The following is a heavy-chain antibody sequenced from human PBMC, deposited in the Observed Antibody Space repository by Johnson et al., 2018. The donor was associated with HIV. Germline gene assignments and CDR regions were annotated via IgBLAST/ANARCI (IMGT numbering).Heavy chain of an antibody. V-gene: IGHV3-74*02. CDR1: GFTFSSYW. D-gene: IGHD5-12*01. CDR2: INSDGSST. Sequence: VQLVESGGGVVQPGGSLRLSCTASGFTFSSYWMHWVRHAPGKGLVWVSRINSDGSSTSYADSVKGRFTISRDNAKNTLYLQMNSLRAEDTAVYYCARVFRGGATPAFDIWGQGTMVTVSS. J-gene: IGHJ3*02. CDR3: ARVFRGGATPAFDI.